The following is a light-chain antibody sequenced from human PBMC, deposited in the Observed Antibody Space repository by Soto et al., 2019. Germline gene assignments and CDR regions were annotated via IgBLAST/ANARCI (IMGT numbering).Light chain of an antibody. CDR1: QGTNNY. CDR2: AAL. V-gene: IGKV1-16*02. CDR3: QQNTTNYR. J-gene: IGKJ5*01. Sequence: DLQMTPSPSSLSASVGDKVIITCRASQGTNNYLAKFQQTPGKAPKSLIYAALSLQSGVPSKFIGSGSGTDFTLTISSLQPEDFATYYCQQNTTNYRFGQGARLEIK.